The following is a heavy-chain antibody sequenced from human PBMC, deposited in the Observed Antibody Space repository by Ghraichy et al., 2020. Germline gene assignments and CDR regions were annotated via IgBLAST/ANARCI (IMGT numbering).Heavy chain of an antibody. J-gene: IGHJ3*02. CDR3: ARLRSPRAYCGGDCYPGAFDI. CDR2: INHSGST. D-gene: IGHD2-21*02. V-gene: IGHV4-34*01. CDR1: GGSFSGYY. Sequence: SQTLSLTCAVYGGSFSGYYWSWIRQPPGKGLEWIGEINHSGSTNYNPSLKSRVTISVDTSKNQFSLKLSSVTAADTAVYYCARLRSPRAYCGGDCYPGAFDIWGQGTMVTVSS.